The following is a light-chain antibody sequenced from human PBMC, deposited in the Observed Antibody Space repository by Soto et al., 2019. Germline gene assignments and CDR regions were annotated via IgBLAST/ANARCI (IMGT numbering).Light chain of an antibody. J-gene: IGKJ5*01. Sequence: DIQMTQSPSSLSASVGDRVTITCQASQEIKNYLNWYQQNPGKAPHLLIYDASNLQTGVPSRFSGSGFGTDFTLTITNLQPEDIATYYCQQYDNLPVFGQGTRLEIK. CDR3: QQYDNLPV. CDR2: DAS. CDR1: QEIKNY. V-gene: IGKV1-33*01.